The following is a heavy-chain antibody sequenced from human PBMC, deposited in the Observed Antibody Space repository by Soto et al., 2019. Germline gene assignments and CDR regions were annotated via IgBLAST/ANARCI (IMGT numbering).Heavy chain of an antibody. D-gene: IGHD2-2*01. Sequence: SETLSLTCAVYGGSFSGYYWSWIRQPPGKGLEWIGEINHSGSTSYNPSLKSRVTISVDTSKNQFSLKLSSVTAADTAVYYCARVRQYQQAGYNWFDPWGQGTLVTVS. CDR3: ARVRQYQQAGYNWFDP. J-gene: IGHJ5*02. CDR2: INHSGST. V-gene: IGHV4-34*01. CDR1: GGSFSGYY.